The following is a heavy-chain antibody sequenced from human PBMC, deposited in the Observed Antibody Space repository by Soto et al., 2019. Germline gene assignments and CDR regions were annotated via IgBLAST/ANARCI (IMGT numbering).Heavy chain of an antibody. J-gene: IGHJ2*01. Sequence: QVQLAESGGGVVQPGRSLRLSCAASGFTFSSYAMHWVRQAPGKGLEWVAVISYDGNNKYYADSVKGRFAISRDNSKNTRNLQMTSLTTEDTAVYYCARGQYWYFDLWGRGTLVTVSS. CDR3: ARGQYWYFDL. CDR2: ISYDGNNK. V-gene: IGHV3-30*09. CDR1: GFTFSSYA.